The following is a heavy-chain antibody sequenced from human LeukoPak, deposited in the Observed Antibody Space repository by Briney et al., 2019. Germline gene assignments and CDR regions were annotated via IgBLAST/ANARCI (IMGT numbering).Heavy chain of an antibody. CDR3: ARDCYYDSSGYFCY. CDR2: IIPIFGTA. V-gene: IGHV1-69*05. Sequence: SVKVSCKASGGTFSSYAISWVRQAPGQGLEWMGGIIPIFGTANYAQKFQGRVTITTDESTSTACMELSSLRSEDTAVYYCARDCYYDSSGYFCYWGQGTLVTVSS. J-gene: IGHJ4*02. CDR1: GGTFSSYA. D-gene: IGHD3-22*01.